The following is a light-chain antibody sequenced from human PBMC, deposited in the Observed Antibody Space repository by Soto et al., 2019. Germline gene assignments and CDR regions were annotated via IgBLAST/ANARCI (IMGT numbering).Light chain of an antibody. J-gene: IGKJ1*01. V-gene: IGKV1-9*01. CDR1: QGVRRY. CDR3: HQVYPYPRT. Sequence: IQLTQSPSSLSASVGDRVTITCRASQGVRRYLAWFQQRPGKAPKLLIFGASTLQNGVPARFSGGGFGTEFTLTITSLQPEDFATYSCHQVYPYPRTFGQGTKVEIK. CDR2: GAS.